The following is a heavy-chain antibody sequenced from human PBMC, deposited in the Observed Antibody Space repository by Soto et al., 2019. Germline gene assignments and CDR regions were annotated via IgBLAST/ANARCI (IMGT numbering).Heavy chain of an antibody. Sequence: GGSLRLSCVGSGFTCRNYWMSWVRQAPGKGLEWVANMKQDGSEIYHVQSVKGRLTISRDNAKNSVYLQMNSLRAEDTAVYYCARDKAFGYWGQGTPVTVSS. J-gene: IGHJ4*02. CDR2: MKQDGSEI. V-gene: IGHV3-7*01. CDR3: ARDKAFGY. CDR1: GFTCRNYW.